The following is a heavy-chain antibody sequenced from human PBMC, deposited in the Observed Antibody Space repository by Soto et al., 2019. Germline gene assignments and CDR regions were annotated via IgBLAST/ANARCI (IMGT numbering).Heavy chain of an antibody. J-gene: IGHJ6*02. V-gene: IGHV3-64*01. CDR3: ARDVVVVVATYGMDV. CDR2: ISSNGGST. Sequence: EVLLVESGGGLVQPGGSLRLSCAASGFTFSSYAMHWVRQAPGKGLEYVSAISSNGGSTYYANSVKGRFTISRDNSKNTLYLQMGSLRAEDMAVYYCARDVVVVVATYGMDVWGQGTTVTVSS. CDR1: GFTFSSYA. D-gene: IGHD2-15*01.